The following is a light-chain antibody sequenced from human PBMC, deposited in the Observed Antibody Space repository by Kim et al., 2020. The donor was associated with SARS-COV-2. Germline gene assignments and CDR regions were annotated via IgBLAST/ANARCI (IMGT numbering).Light chain of an antibody. V-gene: IGKV3-11*01. J-gene: IGKJ2*01. CDR3: QQRGSWPLT. Sequence: EIVLTQSPDTLSLSPGERASLSCRASQSVSHYLAWYQQKPGQAPRLLIYDASNRATGVPARFSGSGSGTDFTLTISSLEPEDFAVYYCQQRGSWPLTFGGGTKLEIK. CDR2: DAS. CDR1: QSVSHY.